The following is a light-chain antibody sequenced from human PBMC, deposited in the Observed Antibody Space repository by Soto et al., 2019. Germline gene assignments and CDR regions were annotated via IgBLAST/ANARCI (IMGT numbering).Light chain of an antibody. CDR3: AVWDDSLNGVV. J-gene: IGLJ2*01. CDR1: SSNIGSKT. CDR2: NNN. Sequence: QTVVTQPPSASGTPGQRVTISCSGSSSNIGSKTVNWYQQVPGTAPKVLIYNNNQRASGVPDRFSGSKSGTSASLAISGLQSEDEADYYCAVWDDSLNGVVFGGGTKLTVL. V-gene: IGLV1-44*01.